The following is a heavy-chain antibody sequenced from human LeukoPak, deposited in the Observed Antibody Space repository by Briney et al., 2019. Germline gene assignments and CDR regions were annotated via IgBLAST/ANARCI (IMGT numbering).Heavy chain of an antibody. Sequence: GSLRLSCAASGFTFSSYSMNWVRQAPGKGLEWVSSISSSSSYIYYADSVKGRFTISRDNSKNTLYLQMNSLRAEDTAVYYCAKEYYYDSSGYYSSYFDYWGQGTLVTVSS. CDR2: ISSSSSYI. CDR1: GFTFSSYS. CDR3: AKEYYYDSSGYYSSYFDY. D-gene: IGHD3-22*01. V-gene: IGHV3-21*01. J-gene: IGHJ4*02.